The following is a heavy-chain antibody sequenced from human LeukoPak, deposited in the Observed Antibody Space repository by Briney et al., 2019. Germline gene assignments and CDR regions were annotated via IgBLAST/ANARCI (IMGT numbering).Heavy chain of an antibody. V-gene: IGHV3-21*01. J-gene: IGHJ4*02. CDR1: GFTFSSYS. CDR2: ISSSSSYI. CDR3: ARDQHYYDSSGYPL. Sequence: PGGSLRLSCAASGFTFSSYSMNWVRQAPGKGLEWVSSISSSSSYIYYADSVKGRFTISRDNAKNSLYLQMNSLRAEDTAVYYCARDQHYYDSSGYPLWGQGTLVTVSS. D-gene: IGHD3-22*01.